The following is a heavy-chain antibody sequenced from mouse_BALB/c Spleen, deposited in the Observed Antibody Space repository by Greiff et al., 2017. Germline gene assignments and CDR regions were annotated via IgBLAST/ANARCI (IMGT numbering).Heavy chain of an antibody. CDR2: ILPGSGST. D-gene: IGHD2-12*01. V-gene: IGHV1-9*01. J-gene: IGHJ2*01. CDR3: ARSGRRFDY. CDR1: GYTFTSYW. Sequence: QVQLQQPGAELVRPGASVKLSCKASGYTFTSYWIEWVKQRPGHGLEWIGEILPGSGSTNYNEKFKGKATFTADTSSNTAYMQLSSLTSEDSAVYYCARSGRRFDYWGQGTTLTVSS.